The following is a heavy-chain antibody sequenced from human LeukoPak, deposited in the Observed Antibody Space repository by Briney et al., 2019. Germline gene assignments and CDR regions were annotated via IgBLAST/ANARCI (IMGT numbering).Heavy chain of an antibody. CDR3: ARDSFETSGTTDY. V-gene: IGHV1-2*02. D-gene: IGHD1-1*01. CDR1: GYTFTGYY. CDR2: INPNTGGT. J-gene: IGHJ4*02. Sequence: ASVKVSCKASGYTFTGYYIHWVRQAPGQGLGWMGWINPNTGGTNYARQFQGRVTMTRDTSLSTAYMELSRLRSGDTAVYYCARDSFETSGTTDYWGQGTLVTVSS.